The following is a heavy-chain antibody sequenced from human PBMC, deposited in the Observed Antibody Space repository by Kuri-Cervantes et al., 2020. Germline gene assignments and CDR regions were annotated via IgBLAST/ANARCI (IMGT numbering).Heavy chain of an antibody. CDR2: INRGSSDI. Sequence: GESLKISCAASGFTFSSYGMHWVRQAPGKGLEWVSYINRGSSDIHYVDSVRGRFTISRDDAENSLYLQMNSLRAEDTAVYYCARVSGLKGRAFDIWGQGTMVTVSS. CDR3: ARVSGLKGRAFDI. V-gene: IGHV3-48*01. D-gene: IGHD6-19*01. J-gene: IGHJ3*02. CDR1: GFTFSSYG.